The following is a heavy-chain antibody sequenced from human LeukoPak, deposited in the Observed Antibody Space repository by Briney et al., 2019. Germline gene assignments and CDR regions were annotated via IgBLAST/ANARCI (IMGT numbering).Heavy chain of an antibody. Sequence: PGGSLRLSCAASGFAFNDHVMNWVRQAPGKGLEWVSTISGSGGSKFFADSVKGRFTISGDNSRNRLFLHMDSLRADDTAVYYCAKAGYTFAPYYFDYWGQGTLVTVSS. CDR3: AKAGYTFAPYYFDY. CDR2: ISGSGGSK. CDR1: GFAFNDHV. V-gene: IGHV3-23*01. D-gene: IGHD5-24*01. J-gene: IGHJ4*02.